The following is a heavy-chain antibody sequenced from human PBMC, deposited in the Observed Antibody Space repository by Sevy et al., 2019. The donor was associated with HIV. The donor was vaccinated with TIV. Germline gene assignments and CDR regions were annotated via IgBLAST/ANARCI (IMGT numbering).Heavy chain of an antibody. J-gene: IGHJ4*02. V-gene: IGHV4-39*01. CDR3: ARTDYYGSGSYYPEY. CDR1: GGSISSSSYY. CDR2: IYYSGST. Sequence: SETLSLTCTVSGGSISSSSYYWGWIRQPPGKGLEWIGSIYYSGSTYYNTSLKRRVTISVETTKNQFSRKLSSVTAADTAVYYSARTDYYGSGSYYPEYWGQGTLVTVSS. D-gene: IGHD3-10*01.